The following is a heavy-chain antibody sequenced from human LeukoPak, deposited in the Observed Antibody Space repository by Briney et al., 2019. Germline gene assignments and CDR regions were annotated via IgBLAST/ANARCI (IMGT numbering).Heavy chain of an antibody. D-gene: IGHD5-12*01. J-gene: IGHJ4*02. CDR2: INGGSDQT. CDR3: ARDAPPIVATPIDY. Sequence: GGSLRLSCAASGFTFSSYAMNWVRQAPGRGLEYVSGINGGSDQTYYADSVKGRFTISRDNSKNTLYLQMNSLRAEDTAVYYCARDAPPIVATPIDYWGQGTLVTVSS. CDR1: GFTFSSYA. V-gene: IGHV3-23*01.